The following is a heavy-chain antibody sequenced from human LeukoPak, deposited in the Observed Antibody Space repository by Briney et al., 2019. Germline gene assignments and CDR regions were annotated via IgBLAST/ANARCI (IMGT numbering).Heavy chain of an antibody. J-gene: IGHJ3*02. D-gene: IGHD6-25*01. Sequence: GGSLRLSCAASGFTFSSYWMSWVRQAPGKGLEWVANIKQDGSEKYYVDSVKGRFTISRDNAENSLYLQMNSLRAEDTAVYYCARDPAADAFDIWGQGTMVTVSS. V-gene: IGHV3-7*01. CDR1: GFTFSSYW. CDR2: IKQDGSEK. CDR3: ARDPAADAFDI.